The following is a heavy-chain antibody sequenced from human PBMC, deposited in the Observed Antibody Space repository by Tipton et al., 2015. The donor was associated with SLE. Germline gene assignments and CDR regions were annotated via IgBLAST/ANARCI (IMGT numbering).Heavy chain of an antibody. J-gene: IGHJ6*02. V-gene: IGHV3-20*04. D-gene: IGHD1/OR15-1a*01. CDR1: GFSFDDYG. Sequence: SLRLSCAASGFSFDDYGMSWVRQAPGKGLEWVSGINWNAGSIGYADSVKGRFTISRDNAKNSLYLQMNSLRAEDTALYYCARAPTMYYYYGMDVWGQGTTVTVSS. CDR2: INWNAGSI. CDR3: ARAPTMYYYYGMDV.